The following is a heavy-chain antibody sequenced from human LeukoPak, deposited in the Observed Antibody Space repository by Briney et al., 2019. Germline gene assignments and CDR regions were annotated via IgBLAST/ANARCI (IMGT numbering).Heavy chain of an antibody. J-gene: IGHJ4*02. V-gene: IGHV3-30*02. CDR1: GFTFSSYG. CDR3: AKDGRSSGYQYYFDY. CDR2: IRYDGSNK. D-gene: IGHD3-22*01. Sequence: PGGSLRLSCAASGFTFSSYGMHWVRQAPGKGLEWVAFIRYDGSNKYYADSVKGRFTISRDNSKNTLYLQMNSLRAEDTAVYYCAKDGRSSGYQYYFDYWGQGTLVTVSS.